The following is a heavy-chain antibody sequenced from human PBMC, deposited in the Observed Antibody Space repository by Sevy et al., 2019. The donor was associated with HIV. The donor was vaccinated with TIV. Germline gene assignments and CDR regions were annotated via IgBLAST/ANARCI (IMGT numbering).Heavy chain of an antibody. CDR1: GITFSNYW. CDR3: ARVSLCSTTSCYSRGAFDI. CDR2: IKQGGTEM. J-gene: IGHJ3*02. Sequence: GGSLRLSCAASGITFSNYWMTWVRQTPGKWLEWVANIKQGGTEMYYVESVKGRFTISGDNAQNSLFLQMNSLRAEDTAVYFCARVSLCSTTSCYSRGAFDIWGQGTMVTVSS. V-gene: IGHV3-7*03. D-gene: IGHD2-2*01.